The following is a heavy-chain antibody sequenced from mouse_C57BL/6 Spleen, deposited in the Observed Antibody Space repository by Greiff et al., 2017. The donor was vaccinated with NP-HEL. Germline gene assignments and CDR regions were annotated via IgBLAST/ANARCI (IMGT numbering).Heavy chain of an antibody. V-gene: IGHV1-4*01. Sequence: VQLQQSGAELARPGASVKMSCKASGYTFTSYTMHWVKQRPGQGLEWIGYINPSSGYTKYNQKFKDKATLTADKSSSTAYMQLSSLTSEDSAVYYCARDDYDGYYFDYWCQGTTLTVSS. CDR2: INPSSGYT. CDR1: GYTFTSYT. D-gene: IGHD2-4*01. J-gene: IGHJ2*01. CDR3: ARDDYDGYYFDY.